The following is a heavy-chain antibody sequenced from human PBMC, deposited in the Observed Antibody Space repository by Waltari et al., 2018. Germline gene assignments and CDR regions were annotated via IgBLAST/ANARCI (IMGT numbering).Heavy chain of an antibody. CDR2: IKQDGSEK. V-gene: IGHV3-7*01. D-gene: IGHD4-17*01. CDR1: GFTFSSYW. CDR3: ATDPRVTKDAFDI. Sequence: EVQLVESGGGLVQPGGSLRLSCAASGFTFSSYWMSWVRQAPGKGLEWVANIKQDGSEKYYVDSVKGRFTISRDNAKNSLYLQMNSLRAEDTAVYYCATDPRVTKDAFDIWGQGTMVTVSS. J-gene: IGHJ3*02.